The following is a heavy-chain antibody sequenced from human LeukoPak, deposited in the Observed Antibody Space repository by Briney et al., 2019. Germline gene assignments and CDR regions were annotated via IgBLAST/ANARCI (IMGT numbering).Heavy chain of an antibody. CDR3: ARGPIVVVPAAPDYYYMDV. CDR2: INPNSGDT. V-gene: IGHV1-2*02. J-gene: IGHJ6*03. CDR1: GYTFTGYY. Sequence: ASVKVSCKASGYTFTGYYMHWVRQAPGQGLEWMGWINPNSGDTNYAQKFQGRVTMTRDTSISTAYMELSRLRSDDTAAYYCARGPIVVVPAAPDYYYMDVWGKGTTVTVSS. D-gene: IGHD2-2*01.